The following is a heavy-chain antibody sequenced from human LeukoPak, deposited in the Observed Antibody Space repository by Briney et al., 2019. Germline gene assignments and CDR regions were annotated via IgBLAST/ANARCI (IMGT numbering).Heavy chain of an antibody. CDR2: IYTSGST. J-gene: IGHJ4*02. V-gene: IGHV4-4*07. Sequence: SETLSLTCTVSSGSISSYYWSWIRQPAGKGLEWIGRIYTSGSTNYNPSLKSRVTMSVDTSKNQFSLKLSSVTAADTAVYYCARDAYYDFWSDEAYYFDYWGQGTLVTVSS. CDR3: ARDAYYDFWSDEAYYFDY. D-gene: IGHD3-3*01. CDR1: SGSISSYY.